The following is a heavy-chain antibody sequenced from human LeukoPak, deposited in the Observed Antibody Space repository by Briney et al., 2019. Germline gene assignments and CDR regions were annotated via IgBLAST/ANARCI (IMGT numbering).Heavy chain of an antibody. D-gene: IGHD3-10*01. CDR1: GGSISSYY. J-gene: IGHJ4*02. V-gene: IGHV4-59*01. CDR2: IYSSGST. CDR3: ARAYYYGSGSYGLDY. Sequence: ASQTLSLTCTVSGGSISSYYWSWIRQPPGKGLEWIGYIYSSGSTNYNPSLKSRVTISVDTSKNQFSLKLTSVTAADTAVYYCARAYYYGSGSYGLDYWGQGTLVTVSS.